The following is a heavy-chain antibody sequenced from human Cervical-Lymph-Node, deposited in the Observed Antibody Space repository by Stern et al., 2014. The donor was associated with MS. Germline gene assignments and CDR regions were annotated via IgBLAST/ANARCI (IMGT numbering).Heavy chain of an antibody. Sequence: QVQLVESGGGVVQPGRSLRLACATSGFTLSYYGMAWGRQAPGKGPEWVALFCYEENKTYYTDSVKGRFTIARDTSKNTLYLQMDNLRAEDTAVYYCARDARDYLNYYGLDVWGQGTTVTVS. CDR2: FCYEENKT. CDR1: GFTLSYYG. J-gene: IGHJ6*02. D-gene: IGHD4-17*01. V-gene: IGHV3-33*01. CDR3: ARDARDYLNYYGLDV.